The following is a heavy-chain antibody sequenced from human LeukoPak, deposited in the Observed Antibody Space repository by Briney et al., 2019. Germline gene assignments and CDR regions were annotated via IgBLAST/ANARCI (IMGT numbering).Heavy chain of an antibody. J-gene: IGHJ4*02. CDR3: ASSPLDYGGKSGHY. D-gene: IGHD4-23*01. Sequence: GASVKVSCKASGYTFTSYGISWVRQAPGQGLEWMGWISAYNGNTNYAQKLQGRVTMTTDTSTSTAYMELRSLRSDDTAVYYCASSPLDYGGKSGHYWGQGTLVTVSS. V-gene: IGHV1-18*01. CDR1: GYTFTSYG. CDR2: ISAYNGNT.